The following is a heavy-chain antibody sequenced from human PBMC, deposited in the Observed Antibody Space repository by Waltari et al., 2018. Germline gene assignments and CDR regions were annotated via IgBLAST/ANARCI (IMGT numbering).Heavy chain of an antibody. CDR1: GFTLRSYN. CDR2: ISSGSETI. Sequence: DVQLVESGGGLMQPGGSLRLSCAVSGFTLRSYNMNWVRQAPGKGLEWVSYISSGSETIYYADSVKGRFTISRDNAQNSLYLEMNSLRGEDTAVYYCARVGPYSTSYYFDTWGQGTLVTVSS. CDR3: ARVGPYSTSYYFDT. J-gene: IGHJ4*01. D-gene: IGHD6-13*01. V-gene: IGHV3-48*01.